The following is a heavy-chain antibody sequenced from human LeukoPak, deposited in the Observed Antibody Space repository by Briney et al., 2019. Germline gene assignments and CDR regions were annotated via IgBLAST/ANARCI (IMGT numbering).Heavy chain of an antibody. CDR1: GFTFYEYA. V-gene: IGHV3-9*01. CDR2: ISWDSGSI. Sequence: SLXLXCEASGFTFYEYAMHWVRQAPGKGLEWVSGISWDSGSIVYADSVKGRFTIYRENSKNTLYLEMNSQRGGDKAVCYXXXXXXXILSGGAPYNWFDPWGQGTPVTVSS. D-gene: IGHD3-10*01. J-gene: IGHJ5*02. CDR3: XXXXXXILSGGAPYNWFDP.